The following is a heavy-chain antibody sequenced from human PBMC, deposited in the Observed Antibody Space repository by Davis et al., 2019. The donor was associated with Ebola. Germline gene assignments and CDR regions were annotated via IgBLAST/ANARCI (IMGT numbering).Heavy chain of an antibody. CDR1: EFTFSDYY. V-gene: IGHV3-11*04. CDR2: ISSSGSTI. Sequence: GGSLRLSCAASEFTFSDYYMSWIRQAPGKGLEWVSYISSSGSTIYYADSVKGRFTISRDNAKNSLYLQMNSLRAEDTAVYYCARDMPGQLRGRAFDIWGQGTMVTVSS. J-gene: IGHJ3*02. CDR3: ARDMPGQLRGRAFDI. D-gene: IGHD2-2*01.